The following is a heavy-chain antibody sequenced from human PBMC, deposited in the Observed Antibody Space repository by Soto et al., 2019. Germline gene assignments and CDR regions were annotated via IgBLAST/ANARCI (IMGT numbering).Heavy chain of an antibody. CDR1: GFTFSSYG. CDR3: ARAGYSSRWSPEPYGMDV. J-gene: IGHJ6*02. CDR2: IWYDGSNK. V-gene: IGHV3-33*01. Sequence: PGGSLRLSCAASGFTFSSYGMHWVRQAPGKGLEWVAVIWYDGSNKYYADSVKGRFTISRDNSKNTLYLQMNSLRAEDTAVYYCARAGYSSRWSPEPYGMDVWGQGTTVTVYS. D-gene: IGHD6-13*01.